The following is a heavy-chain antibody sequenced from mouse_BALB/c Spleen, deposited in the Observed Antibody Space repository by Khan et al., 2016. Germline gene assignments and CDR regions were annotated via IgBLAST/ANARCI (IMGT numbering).Heavy chain of an antibody. CDR2: INTYTGEP. CDR1: GYTFTNYG. J-gene: IGHJ3*01. D-gene: IGHD1-1*01. Sequence: QIQLVQSGPELKKPGETVKISCKASGYTFTNYGINWVKQAPGKGLKWMGWINTYTGEPTYADDFKGRFAFSLETSASTAFLQINNLKNEDTATYSCARPGYGSSRGFAYWGQGTLVTVSA. V-gene: IGHV9-3-1*01. CDR3: ARPGYGSSRGFAY.